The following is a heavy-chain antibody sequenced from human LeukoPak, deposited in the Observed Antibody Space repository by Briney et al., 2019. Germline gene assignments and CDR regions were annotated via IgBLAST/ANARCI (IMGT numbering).Heavy chain of an antibody. V-gene: IGHV3-74*01. CDR1: GFTFSSYW. D-gene: IGHD5-24*01. J-gene: IGHJ3*01. Sequence: GGSLRLSCAASGFTFSSYWMHWVRQAPGKGLVWVSRINSDGSSTSYADSVKGRFTISRDNAKHTLYLQMSSLRAEDTAVYYCAKDRGTPDAFDLWGQGTMVTVSS. CDR2: INSDGSST. CDR3: AKDRGTPDAFDL.